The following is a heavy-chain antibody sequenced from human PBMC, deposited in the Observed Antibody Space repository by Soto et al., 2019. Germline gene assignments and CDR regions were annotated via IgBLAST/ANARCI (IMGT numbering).Heavy chain of an antibody. CDR2: INHSGST. Sequence: PSETLSLTCAVYGGSFSGYYWSWIRQPPGKGLEWIGEINHSGSTNYNPSLKSRVTISVDTSKNQFSLKLSSVTAADPAVYYCARASRSEDIVVVPAAIPYYYYGMDVWGQGTTVTVSS. CDR3: ARASRSEDIVVVPAAIPYYYYGMDV. J-gene: IGHJ6*02. D-gene: IGHD2-2*02. V-gene: IGHV4-34*01. CDR1: GGSFSGYY.